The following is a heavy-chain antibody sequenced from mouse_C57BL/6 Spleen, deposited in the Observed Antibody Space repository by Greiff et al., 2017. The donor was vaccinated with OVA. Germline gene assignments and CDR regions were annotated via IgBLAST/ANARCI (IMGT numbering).Heavy chain of an antibody. V-gene: IGHV5-12*01. CDR3: ARQITTGAMDY. D-gene: IGHD1-1*01. CDR1: GFTFSDYY. J-gene: IGHJ4*01. Sequence: EVQGVESGGGLVQPGGSLKLSCAASGFTFSDYYMYWVRQTPEQRLEWVAYISNGGGSTYYPDTVKGRFTISRDNAKNTLYLQMSRLKSEDTDMYYCARQITTGAMDYWGQGTSVTVSS. CDR2: ISNGGGST.